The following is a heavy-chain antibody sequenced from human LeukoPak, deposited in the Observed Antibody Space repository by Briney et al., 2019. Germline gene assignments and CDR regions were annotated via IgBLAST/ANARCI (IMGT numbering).Heavy chain of an antibody. D-gene: IGHD1-26*01. CDR1: GGTFSSYA. CDR3: AREGDSGNRDYYGMDV. Sequence: ASVKVSCKASGGTFSSYAISWVRQAPGQGLEWMGRIIPILGIANYAQKFQGRVTITADKSTSTAYMELSSLRSEDTAVYYCAREGDSGNRDYYGMDVWGQGTTVTVS. J-gene: IGHJ6*02. CDR2: IIPILGIA. V-gene: IGHV1-69*04.